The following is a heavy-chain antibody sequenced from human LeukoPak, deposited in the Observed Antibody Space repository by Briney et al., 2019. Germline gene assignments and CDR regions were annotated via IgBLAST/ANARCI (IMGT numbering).Heavy chain of an antibody. CDR1: GYTLTELS. Sequence: GASVKVSCKVSGYTLTELSMHWVRQAPGKGLEWMGGFDPEDGETIYAQKFQGRVTMTEDTSTDTAYMELSSLRSEDTAVYYCATFNRLWFGELLSSPLAFDYWGQGTLVTVSS. CDR2: FDPEDGET. D-gene: IGHD3-10*01. J-gene: IGHJ4*02. CDR3: ATFNRLWFGELLSSPLAFDY. V-gene: IGHV1-24*01.